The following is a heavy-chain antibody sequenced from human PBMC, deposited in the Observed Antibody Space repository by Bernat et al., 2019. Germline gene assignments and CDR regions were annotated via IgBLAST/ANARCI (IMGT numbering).Heavy chain of an antibody. Sequence: QVQLVESGGGVVQPGRSLRLSCAASGFTFSSYGMHWVRQAPGKGLEWVSVISYDGSNKYYADSVKGRFTISRDNSKNTLYLQMNSLRPEDTAVYYCARDRVYMHNWFDPWGQGTLVTVSS. D-gene: IGHD6-13*01. CDR1: GFTFSSYG. CDR2: ISYDGSNK. CDR3: ARDRVYMHNWFDP. J-gene: IGHJ5*02. V-gene: IGHV3-30*05.